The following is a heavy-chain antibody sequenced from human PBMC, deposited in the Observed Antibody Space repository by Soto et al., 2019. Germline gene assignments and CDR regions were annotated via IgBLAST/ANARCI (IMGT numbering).Heavy chain of an antibody. CDR1: GGSFNDYY. CDR3: ARGSRRSLLRCFDS. CDR2: IYHSGST. V-gene: IGHV4-34*01. Sequence: QVQLQQWGAGLLKPSETLSLTCAVYGGSFNDYYWNWIRQPPGKGLEWIGEIYHSGSTNYSPSLKSRVTMSLDTSKNQFSLKLPSVTAADTAIYYCARGSRRSLLRCFDSWGHGTLVTVSS. D-gene: IGHD4-17*01. J-gene: IGHJ4*01.